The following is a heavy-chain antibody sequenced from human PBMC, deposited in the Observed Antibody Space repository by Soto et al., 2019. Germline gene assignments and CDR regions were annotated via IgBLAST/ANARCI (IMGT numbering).Heavy chain of an antibody. CDR2: IIPIFGTA. D-gene: IGHD3-22*01. CDR1: GVTFSSYA. CDR3: ARDTAGYYYDSSGYPDAFDI. J-gene: IGHJ3*02. V-gene: IGHV1-69*01. Sequence: QVQLVQSGAEVKKPGSSVKVSCKASGVTFSSYAISWVRQAPGQGLEWMGGIIPIFGTANYAEKFQGRVTITADESTSTAYMELSSMRSEDTAVYYCARDTAGYYYDSSGYPDAFDIWGQGTMVTVSS.